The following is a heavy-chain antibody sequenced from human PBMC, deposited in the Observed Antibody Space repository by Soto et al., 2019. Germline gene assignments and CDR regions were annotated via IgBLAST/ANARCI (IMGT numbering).Heavy chain of an antibody. J-gene: IGHJ4*02. CDR1: GFTFNTHW. D-gene: IGHD1-26*01. CDR3: ARGGAMGVDY. V-gene: IGHV3-74*01. CDR2: IYFDGITT. Sequence: VGSLRLSCTXSGFTFNTHWMHWVRQAPGKGLVWVSRIYFDGITTNYADSVKGRLTVSRDNAKNTVYLHVNTMRDEDTAVYYCARGGAMGVDYWGQGTLVTVS.